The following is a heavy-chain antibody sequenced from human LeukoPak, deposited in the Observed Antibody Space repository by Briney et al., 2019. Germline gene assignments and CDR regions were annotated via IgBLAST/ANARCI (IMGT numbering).Heavy chain of an antibody. V-gene: IGHV3-48*04. CDR2: ISSSSSTI. D-gene: IGHD2/OR15-2a*01. CDR1: GFTFSSYS. Sequence: GGSLRLSCAASGFTFSSYSMNWVRQAPGKGLEWVSYISSSSSTIFYADSVKGRFTISRDNAKNSLYLQMNSLRAEDTAVYYCATAHPRGFYFGWGQGTLVTVSS. J-gene: IGHJ4*02. CDR3: ATAHPRGFYFG.